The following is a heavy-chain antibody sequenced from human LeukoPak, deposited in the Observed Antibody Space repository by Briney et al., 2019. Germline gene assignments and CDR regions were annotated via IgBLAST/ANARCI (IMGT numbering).Heavy chain of an antibody. CDR2: ISSSSSNI. V-gene: IGHV3-48*04. CDR1: GFTFRNYG. D-gene: IGHD6-6*01. CDR3: ARGGAARPDY. J-gene: IGHJ4*02. Sequence: GGSLRLSCAASGFTFRNYGMNWVRQAPGKGLEWVSYISSSSSNIAYADSVKGRFTISRDNVKNSLYLQINSLRVEDTSVYYCARGGAARPDYWGQGTLVTVSS.